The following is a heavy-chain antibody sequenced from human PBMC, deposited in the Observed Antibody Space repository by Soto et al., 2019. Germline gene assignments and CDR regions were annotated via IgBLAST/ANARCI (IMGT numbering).Heavy chain of an antibody. D-gene: IGHD2-21*01. CDR2: ISTTSTYI. J-gene: IGHJ4*02. Sequence: EVQLVESGGGLVQPGGSLRLSCEASGFTFSSYSMIWVRQAPGKGLEWVSSISTTSTYIYYADSVKGRFTISRDNAKNSLYLLMNSLRAEDTAVYYCAREGSLYNEHISNCADYWGQGTLVSVSS. CDR3: AREGSLYNEHISNCADY. CDR1: GFTFSSYS. V-gene: IGHV3-21*01.